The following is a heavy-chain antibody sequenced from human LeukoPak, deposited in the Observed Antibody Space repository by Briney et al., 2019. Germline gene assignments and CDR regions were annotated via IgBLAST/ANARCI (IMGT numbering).Heavy chain of an antibody. Sequence: GGSLRLSCAASGFTFSSYSMHWVRQAPGKGLEWVSAISGSGGSTYYADSVKGRFTISRDNSKNTLYLQMNSLRAEDTAVYYCAKAGIWDYYFDYWGQGTLVTVSS. J-gene: IGHJ4*02. CDR3: AKAGIWDYYFDY. CDR2: ISGSGGST. CDR1: GFTFSSYS. D-gene: IGHD6-13*01. V-gene: IGHV3-23*01.